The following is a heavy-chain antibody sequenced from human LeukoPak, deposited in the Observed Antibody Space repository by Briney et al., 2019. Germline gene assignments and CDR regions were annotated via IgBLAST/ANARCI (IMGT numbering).Heavy chain of an antibody. CDR3: ASPHYISFYFDY. CDR2: IYYSGST. V-gene: IGHV4-39*01. Sequence: SETLSLTCTVSGGSISSSSYYWGWIRQPPGKGLEWIGSIYYSGSTYYNPSLKSRVTISVDTSKNQFSLRLSSVTAADTAVYYCASPHYISFYFDYWGQGTLVTVSS. J-gene: IGHJ4*02. D-gene: IGHD3-10*01. CDR1: GGSISSSSYY.